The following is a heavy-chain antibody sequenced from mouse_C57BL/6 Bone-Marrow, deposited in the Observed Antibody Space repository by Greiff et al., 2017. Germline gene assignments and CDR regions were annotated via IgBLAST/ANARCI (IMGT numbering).Heavy chain of an antibody. V-gene: IGHV5-4*03. J-gene: IGHJ4*01. CDR1: GFTFSSYA. Sequence: EVNLVESGGGLVKPGGSLKLSCAASGFTFSSYAMSWVRQTPEKRLEWVATISDGGSYTYYPDNVKGRFTISRDNAKNNLYLQMSHLKSEDAAMYYCARGTGPYWGQGTSVTVSS. D-gene: IGHD4-1*01. CDR2: ISDGGSYT. CDR3: ARGTGPY.